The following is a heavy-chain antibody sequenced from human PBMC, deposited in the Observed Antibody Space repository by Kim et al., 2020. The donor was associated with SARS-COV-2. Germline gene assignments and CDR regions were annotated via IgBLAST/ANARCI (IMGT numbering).Heavy chain of an antibody. V-gene: IGHV3-11*01. J-gene: IGHJ6*02. CDR1: GFTFSDYY. CDR3: ARDLRSGSSWYKYYYYYGMDV. Sequence: LSLTCAASGFTFSDYYMSWIRQAPGKGLEWVSYISSSGSTIYYADSVKGRFTISRDNAKNSLYLQMNSLRAEDTAVYYCARDLRSGSSWYKYYYYYGMDVWGQGTTVTVSS. CDR2: ISSSGSTI. D-gene: IGHD6-13*01.